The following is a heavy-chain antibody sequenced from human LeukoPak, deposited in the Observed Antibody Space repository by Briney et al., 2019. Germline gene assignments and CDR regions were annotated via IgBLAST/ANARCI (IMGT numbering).Heavy chain of an antibody. CDR2: IYYSGST. Sequence: SETLSLTCTVSGASISSNNYYWGWIRQPPGRGLEWIGSIYYSGSTSYNPSLKSRVTISVDTSKNQFSLKLSSVTAADTAMYYCARELDYGDYVGGPYYFDYWGQGTLVTVSS. V-gene: IGHV4-39*07. D-gene: IGHD4-17*01. CDR3: ARELDYGDYVGGPYYFDY. J-gene: IGHJ4*02. CDR1: GASISSNNYY.